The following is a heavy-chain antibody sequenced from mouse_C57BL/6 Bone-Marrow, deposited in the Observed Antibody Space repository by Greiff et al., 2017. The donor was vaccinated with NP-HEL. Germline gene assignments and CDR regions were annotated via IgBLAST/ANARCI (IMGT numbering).Heavy chain of an antibody. CDR1: GYTFTSYW. CDR3: ARGEGNSWFAY. CDR2: IDPSDSYT. Sequence: VQLQQPGAELVKPGASVKLSCKASGYTFTSYWMPWVKQRPGQGLEWIGEIDPSDSYTNYNQKFKGKATLTVDTSSSTAYMQLSSLTAEDSAVYYCARGEGNSWFAYWGQGTLVTVSA. J-gene: IGHJ3*01. V-gene: IGHV1-50*01. D-gene: IGHD2-1*01.